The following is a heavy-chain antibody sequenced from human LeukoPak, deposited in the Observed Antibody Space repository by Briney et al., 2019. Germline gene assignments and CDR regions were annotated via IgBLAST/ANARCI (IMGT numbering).Heavy chain of an antibody. Sequence: GGSLRLSCAASGFTFSSHWMHWVHQAPGKGLEWVAVISYDGSNKYYADSVKGRFTISRDNSKNTLYLQMNSLRAEDTAVYYCANGYCTNGVCYPYYYYYMDVWDKGTTVTVSS. J-gene: IGHJ6*03. CDR1: GFTFSSHW. V-gene: IGHV3-30*18. D-gene: IGHD2-8*01. CDR2: ISYDGSNK. CDR3: ANGYCTNGVCYPYYYYYMDV.